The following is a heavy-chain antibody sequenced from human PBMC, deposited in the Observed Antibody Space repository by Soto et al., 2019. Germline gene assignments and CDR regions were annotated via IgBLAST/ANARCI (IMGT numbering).Heavy chain of an antibody. CDR2: ISSSSTI. J-gene: IGHJ4*02. CDR3: ARGLVRILSPFDY. V-gene: IGHV3-48*02. Sequence: GGSLRLSCAASGFTFSSYSMNWVRQAPGKGLEWVSYISSSSTIYYADSVKGRFTISRDNAKNSLYLQMNSLRDEDTAVYYCARGLVRILSPFDYWGQGTLVTVSS. D-gene: IGHD2-15*01. CDR1: GFTFSSYS.